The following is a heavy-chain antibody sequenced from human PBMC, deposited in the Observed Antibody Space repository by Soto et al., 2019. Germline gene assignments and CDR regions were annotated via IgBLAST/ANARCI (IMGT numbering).Heavy chain of an antibody. Sequence: SQTLSLTCAISGDSVSSNSAAWNWIRQSPSRGLEWLGRAYYRSKWYTDYAVSVKSRMTINADTSKNQFSLQLNSVAPEDTAIYYCARHTPGPNFYYGMDVWGQGTTVTVS. CDR2: AYYRSKWYT. CDR1: GDSVSSNSAA. CDR3: ARHTPGPNFYYGMDV. V-gene: IGHV6-1*01. J-gene: IGHJ6*02.